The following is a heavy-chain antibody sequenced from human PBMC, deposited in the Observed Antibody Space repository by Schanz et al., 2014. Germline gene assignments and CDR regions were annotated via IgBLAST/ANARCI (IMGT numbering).Heavy chain of an antibody. CDR1: GDSIGTYQ. CDR3: ARSTYDFWSAFDY. D-gene: IGHD3-3*01. V-gene: IGHV4-59*08. Sequence: QVQLQESGPGLVKPLETLSLTCTVSGDSIGTYQWSWIRQPPGKGLEWIGYAYHSGVTTYKSSLKSRVRITVDTKKNQFSLNLTSGTAADTAVYYCARSTYDFWSAFDYWGQGILVAVSS. CDR2: AYHSGVT. J-gene: IGHJ4*02.